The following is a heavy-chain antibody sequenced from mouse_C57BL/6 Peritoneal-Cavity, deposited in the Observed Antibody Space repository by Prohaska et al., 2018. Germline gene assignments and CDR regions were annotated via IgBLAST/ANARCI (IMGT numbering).Heavy chain of an antibody. Sequence: QVQLQQPGAELVKPGASVKLSCKASGYTFTSYWMHWVKQRPGRGLEWIGMIDPNSGGTKYNEKFKSKATLTVDKPSSTADMQLSSLTSEDSAVYYCARSLYFGSSSFAYWGQGTLVTVSA. CDR1: GYTFTSYW. V-gene: IGHV1-72*01. J-gene: IGHJ3*01. D-gene: IGHD1-1*01. CDR3: ARSLYFGSSSFAY. CDR2: IDPNSGGT.